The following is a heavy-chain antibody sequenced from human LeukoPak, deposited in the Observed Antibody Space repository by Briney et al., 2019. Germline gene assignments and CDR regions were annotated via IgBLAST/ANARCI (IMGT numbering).Heavy chain of an antibody. Sequence: GGSLRLSCAASGFTVSSNYMSWVRQAPGKGLEWVSVIYSGGSTYYADSVKGRFTISRDNSKNTLYLQMNSLRAEGTAVYYCARGYSYGIYYFDYWGQGTLVTVSS. D-gene: IGHD5-18*01. J-gene: IGHJ4*02. CDR1: GFTVSSNY. V-gene: IGHV3-53*01. CDR3: ARGYSYGIYYFDY. CDR2: IYSGGST.